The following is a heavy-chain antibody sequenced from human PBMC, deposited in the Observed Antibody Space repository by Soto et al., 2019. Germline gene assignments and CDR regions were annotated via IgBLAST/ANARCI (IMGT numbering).Heavy chain of an antibody. J-gene: IGHJ3*02. Sequence: ASVKVSCKASGYTFTGYYMHWVRQAPGQGLEWMGWINPNSGGTNYAQKFQGWVTMTRDTSISTAYMELSRLRSDDTAVYYCARVVAPYYYGSGSYPDDAFDIWGQGTMVTVSS. V-gene: IGHV1-2*04. CDR1: GYTFTGYY. CDR3: ARVVAPYYYGSGSYPDDAFDI. D-gene: IGHD3-10*01. CDR2: INPNSGGT.